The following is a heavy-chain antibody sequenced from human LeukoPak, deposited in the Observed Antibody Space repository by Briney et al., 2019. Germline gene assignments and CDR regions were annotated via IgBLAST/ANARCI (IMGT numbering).Heavy chain of an antibody. J-gene: IGHJ4*02. CDR2: ISSSSSTI. CDR1: GFTFSSYS. D-gene: IGHD6-13*01. Sequence: PGGSLRLSCAASGFTFSSYSMNWVRQAPGKGLEWVSYISSSSSTIYYAGSVKGRFTISRDNAKNSLYLQMNSLRAEDTAVYYCARSALYSSSWPPFDYWGQGTLVTVSS. CDR3: ARSALYSSSWPPFDY. V-gene: IGHV3-48*01.